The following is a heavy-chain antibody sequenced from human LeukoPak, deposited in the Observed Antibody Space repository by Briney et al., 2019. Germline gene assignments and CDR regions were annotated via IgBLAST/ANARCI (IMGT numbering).Heavy chain of an antibody. Sequence: SETLSLTCTVPGGSISSGDYYWRWIRQPPGTGLEWIGYIYYSGSTYYNPSLKSRVTISVDTSKNQFSLKLSSVTAADTAVYYCAIAAAGYTHYFDYWGQGTLVTVSS. CDR3: AIAAAGYTHYFDY. J-gene: IGHJ4*02. CDR1: GGSISSGDYY. CDR2: IYYSGST. D-gene: IGHD6-13*01. V-gene: IGHV4-30-4*08.